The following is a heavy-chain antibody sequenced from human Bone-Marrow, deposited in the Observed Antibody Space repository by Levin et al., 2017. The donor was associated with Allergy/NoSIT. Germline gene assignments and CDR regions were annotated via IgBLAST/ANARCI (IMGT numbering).Heavy chain of an antibody. CDR1: GFTFSSFW. V-gene: IGHV3-7*01. D-gene: IGHD6-6*01. CDR2: IKQDGSEQ. CDR3: AKTSRSSMDSDY. J-gene: IGHJ4*02. Sequence: TGGSLRLSCAASGFTFSSFWMSWVRQAPGKGLEWVANIKQDGSEQYYLDSVRGRFTISRDNAENSLYLQMNSLRVEDTAVYYCAKTSRSSMDSDYWGQGTLVTVSS.